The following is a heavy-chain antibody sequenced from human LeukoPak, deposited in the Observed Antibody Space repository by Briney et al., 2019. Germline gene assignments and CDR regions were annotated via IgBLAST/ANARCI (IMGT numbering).Heavy chain of an antibody. D-gene: IGHD4-17*01. CDR3: ARASTTVPNLLDN. V-gene: IGHV3-74*01. Sequence: GGSLRLSCVASGFTFRTYWMHGVRQAPGKGLLWVSRINGDGSSTNYADSVKGRFTISRDNAKNTLYLQMNSLRAEDTAVYYCARASTTVPNLLDNWGQGTLVTVSS. J-gene: IGHJ4*02. CDR1: GFTFRTYW. CDR2: INGDGSST.